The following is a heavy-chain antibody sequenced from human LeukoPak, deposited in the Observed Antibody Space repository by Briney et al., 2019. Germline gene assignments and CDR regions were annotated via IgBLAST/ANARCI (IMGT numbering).Heavy chain of an antibody. V-gene: IGHV1-2*02. Sequence: ASVKVSCKASGHNFIIYYMHWVRQAPGQGLEWMGWIYPSSGGTKYAQKFQGRVTMIRDTSISTAYMELSRLTSDDTAVYYCARQSDLGQFDLWGRGTLVTVSS. D-gene: IGHD7-27*01. CDR2: IYPSSGGT. J-gene: IGHJ2*01. CDR1: GHNFIIYY. CDR3: ARQSDLGQFDL.